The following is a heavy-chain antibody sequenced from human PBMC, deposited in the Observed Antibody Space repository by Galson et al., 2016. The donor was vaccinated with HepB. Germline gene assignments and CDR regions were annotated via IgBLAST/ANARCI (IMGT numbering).Heavy chain of an antibody. J-gene: IGHJ6*04. CDR3: VRRGRWHYGLDV. D-gene: IGHD5-24*01. V-gene: IGHV3-11*01. Sequence: SLRLSCAASGFTFSDNYMTWIRQAPGKGLEWTSYISTSGETIYYADSVKGRFTISRDNAKSSLYLQMNGLRVKDTAVYFCVRRGRWHYGLDVWGKGTAVTVSS. CDR2: ISTSGETI. CDR1: GFTFSDNY.